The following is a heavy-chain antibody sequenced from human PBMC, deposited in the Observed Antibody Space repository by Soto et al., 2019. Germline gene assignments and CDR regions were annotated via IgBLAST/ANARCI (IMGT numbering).Heavy chain of an antibody. D-gene: IGHD4-17*01. CDR1: GFIFSTYA. J-gene: IGHJ3*02. Sequence: GGSLRLSCAASGFIFSTYAMNWVRQAPGKGLEWVSAISSSGDSAYYAESVRGRFTISRDNSINTLYLQMRSLRPEDTAVYYCAHPRGYGVFDAVDIWGQGTMVTVSS. V-gene: IGHV3-23*01. CDR3: AHPRGYGVFDAVDI. CDR2: ISSSGDSA.